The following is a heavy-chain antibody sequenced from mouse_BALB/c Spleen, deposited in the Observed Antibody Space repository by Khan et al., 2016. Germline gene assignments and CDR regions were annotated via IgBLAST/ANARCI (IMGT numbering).Heavy chain of an antibody. CDR1: GYTFTDYS. D-gene: IGHD1-1*01. CDR3: AGGGPITTRWAY. V-gene: IGHV9-2-1*01. J-gene: IGHJ3*01. Sequence: QIQLVQSGPELKKPGETVKISCKASGYTFTDYSMHWVKQAPGKGLKWMGWINTETGEPTYADDFKGRFAFSLETSASTAYLQINNRKNEDKATCFCAGGGPITTRWAYWDQGTLVTVSA. CDR2: INTETGEP.